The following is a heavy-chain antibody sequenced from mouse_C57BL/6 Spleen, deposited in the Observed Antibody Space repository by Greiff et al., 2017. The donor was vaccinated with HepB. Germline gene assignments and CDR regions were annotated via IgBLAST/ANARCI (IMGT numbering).Heavy chain of an antibody. CDR3: ARSTVVARDWYFDV. J-gene: IGHJ1*03. Sequence: VQLQQSGAELVRPGTSVKVSCKASGYAFTNYLIEWVKQRPGQGLEWIGVINPGSGGTKYNEKFKGKATLTADKSSSTAYMPLSSLTSEDSAVYFCARSTVVARDWYFDVWGTGTTVTVSS. V-gene: IGHV1-54*01. CDR2: INPGSGGT. D-gene: IGHD1-1*01. CDR1: GYAFTNYL.